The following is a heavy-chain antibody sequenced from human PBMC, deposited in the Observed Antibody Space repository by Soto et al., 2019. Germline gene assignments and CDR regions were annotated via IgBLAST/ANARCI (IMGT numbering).Heavy chain of an antibody. CDR2: ISYDGSNK. Sequence: PXGSLRLTCAACGFTFSSYAMHGVGQAPGKGLEWVAVISYDGSNKYYADSVKGRFTISRDNSKNTLYLQMNSLRAEDTAVYYCARDLLVRITGPTPGYYYYGMDVWGQGTTVTVSS. CDR1: GFTFSSYA. D-gene: IGHD1-7*01. V-gene: IGHV3-30-3*01. J-gene: IGHJ6*02. CDR3: ARDLLVRITGPTPGYYYYGMDV.